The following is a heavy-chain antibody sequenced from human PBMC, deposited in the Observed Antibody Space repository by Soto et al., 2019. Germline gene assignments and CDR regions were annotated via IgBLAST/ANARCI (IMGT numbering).Heavy chain of an antibody. CDR2: INAGNGNT. J-gene: IGHJ5*02. CDR1: VYTFTTYT. V-gene: IGHV1-3*01. D-gene: IGHD1-1*01. Sequence: GASVKVSCKASVYTFTTYTRHWVRQAPGQRLEWMGWINAGNGNTKYSQKFQGRVTITRDTSASTAYMGLNSLRSEDTAVYYCTRGPGTTFTYNWFDPWGQGTLVTVSS. CDR3: TRGPGTTFTYNWFDP.